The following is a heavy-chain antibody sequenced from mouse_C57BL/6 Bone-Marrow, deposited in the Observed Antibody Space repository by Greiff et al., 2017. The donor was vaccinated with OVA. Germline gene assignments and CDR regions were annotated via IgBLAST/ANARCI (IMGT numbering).Heavy chain of an antibody. V-gene: IGHV1-72*01. CDR3: ALSSFDD. CDR2: IDPNSGGT. CDR1: GYTFTSYW. J-gene: IGHJ2*01. Sequence: QVQLRQPGAQLVKPGASVKLSCKASGYTFTSYWMHWVKQRPGRGLEWIGRIDPNSGGTKYNEKFKSKATLTVDKPSSTAYMQLSSLTSDDSAVYECALSSFDDWGQGTTLTVSS. D-gene: IGHD6-1*01.